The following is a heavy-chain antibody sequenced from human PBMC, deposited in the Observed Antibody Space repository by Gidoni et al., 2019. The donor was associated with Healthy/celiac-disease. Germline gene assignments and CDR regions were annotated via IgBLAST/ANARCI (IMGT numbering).Heavy chain of an antibody. CDR2: ISGSGGST. CDR3: AKDHWIYDFWSGYGDDY. J-gene: IGHJ4*02. CDR1: GFTFSSYA. D-gene: IGHD3-3*01. Sequence: EVQLLESGGGLVQPGGSLRLSCAASGFTFSSYAMSGVRQAPGKGLELVSAISGSGGSTYYADSVKGRFTISRDNSKNTLYLQMNSLRAEDTAVYYCAKDHWIYDFWSGYGDDYWGQGTLVTVSS. V-gene: IGHV3-23*01.